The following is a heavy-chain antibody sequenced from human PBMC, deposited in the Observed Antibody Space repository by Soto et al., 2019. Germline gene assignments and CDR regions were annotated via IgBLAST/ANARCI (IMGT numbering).Heavy chain of an antibody. CDR3: TKDRGLDWLQQDRFDY. J-gene: IGHJ4*02. CDR2: ISADGNRK. CDR1: GFTMKNYA. V-gene: IGHV3-30*18. Sequence: QVQLVESGGGVVQPGTSLRLSCAASGFTMKNYAMHWVRQAPGKGLEWVAVISADGNRKEYGDSAKGRFTISRDYSKNTLYLQMNSLRVEDTAVYYCTKDRGLDWLQQDRFDYWGQGTLVSVSS. D-gene: IGHD3-9*01.